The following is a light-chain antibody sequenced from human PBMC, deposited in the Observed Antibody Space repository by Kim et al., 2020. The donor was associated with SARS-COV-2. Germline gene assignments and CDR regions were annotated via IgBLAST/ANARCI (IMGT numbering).Light chain of an antibody. CDR1: QSVLDSSKNKNY. CDR3: QQYYSTLWT. J-gene: IGKJ1*01. Sequence: DIVMTQSPDSLAVSLGERATINCKSSQSVLDSSKNKNYLTWYQQKPGQPPKPLIYWASTRESGVPDRFSASGSGTDFTLTISSLQAEDVAVYYCQQYYSTLWTFGQGTKVDIK. V-gene: IGKV4-1*01. CDR2: WAS.